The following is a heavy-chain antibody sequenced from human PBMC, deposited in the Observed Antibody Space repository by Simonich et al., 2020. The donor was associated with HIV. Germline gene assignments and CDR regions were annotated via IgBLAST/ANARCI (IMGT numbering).Heavy chain of an antibody. CDR3: AKGDGSYLSYYYGMDV. D-gene: IGHD1-26*01. CDR2: ISWNRGKI. CDR1: GFTFDDYA. V-gene: IGHV3-9*01. J-gene: IGHJ6*02. Sequence: GGGVVRPGGSLRLSCAASGFTFDDYAMHWVRQAPGKGLEWVEGISWNRGKIGYAESVKGRFTISRDKAKNSLDLQMNSLRAEDTALYYCAKGDGSYLSYYYGMDVWGQGTTVTVSS.